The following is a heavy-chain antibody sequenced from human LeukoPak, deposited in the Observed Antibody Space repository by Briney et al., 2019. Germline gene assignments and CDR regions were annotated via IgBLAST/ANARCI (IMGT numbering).Heavy chain of an antibody. D-gene: IGHD2/OR15-2a*01. Sequence: SETLSLTCTVSGGSISSYYWSWIRQPPGKGLEWIGYIYYSGSTNYNPSLKSRATISVDTSKNQFSLTLRSVTAADTAVYYCAGDRSGTTEYWGQGTLVTVSS. J-gene: IGHJ1*01. CDR2: IYYSGST. V-gene: IGHV4-59*01. CDR1: GGSISSYY. CDR3: AGDRSGTTEY.